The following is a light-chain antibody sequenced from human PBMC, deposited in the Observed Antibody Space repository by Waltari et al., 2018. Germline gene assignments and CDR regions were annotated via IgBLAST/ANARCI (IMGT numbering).Light chain of an antibody. Sequence: HSALTQPASVSGSPGQSITISCTGTSSDVGGYNYVSWYQQHPGKAPKLMIYDVSNPPSGFSNRFSGSKSGNTASLTISGLQAEDEADYYCSSYISSDTLELFGGGTSLTVL. CDR2: DVS. V-gene: IGLV2-14*03. CDR3: SSYISSDTLEL. CDR1: SSDVGGYNY. J-gene: IGLJ2*01.